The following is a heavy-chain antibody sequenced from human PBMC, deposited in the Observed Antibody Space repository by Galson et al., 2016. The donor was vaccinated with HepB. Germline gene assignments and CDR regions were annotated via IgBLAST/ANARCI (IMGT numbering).Heavy chain of an antibody. CDR2: SRNKVNSYTT. CDR1: GFTFSDHF. V-gene: IGHV3-72*01. Sequence: SLRLSCAASGFTFSDHFMDWVRQAPGKGLEWVGRSRNKVNSYTTEYAASVNGRFTMSRDDSKNSLYLQMNGLKTEDTAMYYCARGRLYDAFDIWGRGTMVTVSS. CDR3: ARGRLYDAFDI. J-gene: IGHJ3*02.